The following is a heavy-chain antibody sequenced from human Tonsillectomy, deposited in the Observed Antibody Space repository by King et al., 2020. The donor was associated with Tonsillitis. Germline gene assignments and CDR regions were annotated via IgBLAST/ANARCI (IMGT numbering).Heavy chain of an antibody. CDR3: TTLGLLLSPFDY. D-gene: IGHD2-21*01. J-gene: IGHJ4*02. V-gene: IGHV3-15*01. CDR2: IKSKTDGGTT. CDR1: GFTFSNAW. Sequence: VQLVESGGGLVKPGGSLRLSCAASGFTFSNAWMSWVRQAPGKGLEWVGCIKSKTDGGTTDYAAPVKGRFTISRDDSKNTLYLQMNSLKTEDTAVYYCTTLGLLLSPFDYWGQGTLVTVSS.